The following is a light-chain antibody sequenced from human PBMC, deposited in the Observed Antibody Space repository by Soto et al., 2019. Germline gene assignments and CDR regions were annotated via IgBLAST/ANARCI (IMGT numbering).Light chain of an antibody. CDR1: SSNIGSNT. V-gene: IGLV1-47*01. CDR3: AAWDDSLSAS. J-gene: IGLJ2*01. CDR2: RNN. Sequence: QSVLTQPPSASGAPGQRVTISCSGSSSNIGSNTVNWYQQLPGTAPKLLIYRNNQRPSGVPDRFSGSKSGTSASLAISGLRSEDEADYYCAAWDDSLSASFGGGTKLTVL.